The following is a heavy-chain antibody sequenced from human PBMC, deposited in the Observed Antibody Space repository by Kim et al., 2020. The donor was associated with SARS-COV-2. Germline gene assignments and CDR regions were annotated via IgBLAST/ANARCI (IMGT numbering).Heavy chain of an antibody. J-gene: IGHJ6*02. V-gene: IGHV3-53*01. CDR3: ARAAPIAISYYYYGMDV. CDR2: IYSGGST. CDR1: GFTVSSNY. D-gene: IGHD3-3*02. Sequence: GGSLRLSCAASGFTVSSNYMSWVRQAPGKGLEWVSVIYSGGSTYYADSVKGRFTISRDNSKNTLYLQMNSLRAEDTAVYYCARAAPIAISYYYYGMDVWGQGTTVTVSS.